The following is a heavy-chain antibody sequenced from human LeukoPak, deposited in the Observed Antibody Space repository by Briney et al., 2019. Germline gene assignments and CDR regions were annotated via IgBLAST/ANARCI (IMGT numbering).Heavy chain of an antibody. D-gene: IGHD3-16*01. CDR2: IYYSGST. CDR3: ARDLAYDYVWGTYPMDDY. Sequence: SETLSLTCTVSGGSISSYYWSWIRQPPGKGLEWIGYIYYSGSTNYNPSLKSRVTISVDTSKNQFSLKLSSVTAADTAVYYCARDLAYDYVWGTYPMDDYWGQGTLVTVSS. J-gene: IGHJ4*02. CDR1: GGSISSYY. V-gene: IGHV4-59*01.